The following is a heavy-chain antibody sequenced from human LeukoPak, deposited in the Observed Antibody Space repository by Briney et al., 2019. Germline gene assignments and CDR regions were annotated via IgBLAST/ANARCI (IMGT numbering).Heavy chain of an antibody. J-gene: IGHJ4*02. V-gene: IGHV3-66*02. CDR3: ARDGYCSSTSCFALDY. Sequence: PGGSLRLSCAASGFTVSSNYMSWVRQAPGKGLEWFSVIYSGGSTYYADSMKGRFTISRDNSKNTLYLQMNSLRAEDTAVYYCARDGYCSSTSCFALDYWGQGTLVTVSS. CDR2: IYSGGST. D-gene: IGHD2-2*03. CDR1: GFTVSSNY.